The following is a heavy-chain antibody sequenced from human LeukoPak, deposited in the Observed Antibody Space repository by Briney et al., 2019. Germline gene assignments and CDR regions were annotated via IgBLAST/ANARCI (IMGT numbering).Heavy chain of an antibody. J-gene: IGHJ4*02. Sequence: GGSLRLSCAASGXIFSGYAMSWVRQTPGKGLEWVSRISESGGSTYYADSVKGRFTISRDNSKNTLYLQMNSLRAEDTAVYYCAKDRGSSWYGTSDYWGQGTLVTASS. CDR2: ISESGGST. V-gene: IGHV3-23*01. CDR1: GXIFSGYA. CDR3: AKDRGSSWYGTSDY. D-gene: IGHD6-13*01.